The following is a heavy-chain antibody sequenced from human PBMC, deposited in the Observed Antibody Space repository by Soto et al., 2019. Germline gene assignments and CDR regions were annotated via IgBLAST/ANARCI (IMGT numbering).Heavy chain of an antibody. Sequence: VQLVESGGGLEEPGGSLRLSCAASGFAFTYAWMNWVRQAPGKGLEWVGRIKSKSDGGAVDYHAPVKGRFTISRDDLKNTLYLHMNSLKTEDTAVYYCTKVVDYYQYDMDVCGQGTTVTVSS. V-gene: IGHV3-15*07. CDR2: IKSKSDGGAV. CDR1: GFAFTYAW. CDR3: TKVVDYYQYDMDV. J-gene: IGHJ6*02. D-gene: IGHD2-21*01.